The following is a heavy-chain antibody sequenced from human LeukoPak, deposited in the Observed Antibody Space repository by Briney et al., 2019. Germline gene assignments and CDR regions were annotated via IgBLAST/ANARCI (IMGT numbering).Heavy chain of an antibody. J-gene: IGHJ4*02. CDR1: GFTFSTYS. CDR2: IYPRGDST. D-gene: IGHD6-19*01. CDR3: AKDVVPDSGWDLDY. Sequence: GGSLRLSCAASGFTFSTYSMTWVRQGPGKGLEWVSSIYPRGDSTFYADSVKGRFTISRDNSKNTLYLQMSSLRTEDTAIYYCAKDVVPDSGWDLDYRGQGTLVTVSS. V-gene: IGHV3-23*01.